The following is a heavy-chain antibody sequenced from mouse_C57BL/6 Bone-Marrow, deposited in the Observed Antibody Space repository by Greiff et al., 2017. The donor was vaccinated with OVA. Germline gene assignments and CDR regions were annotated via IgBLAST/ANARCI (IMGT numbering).Heavy chain of an antibody. CDR3: TIWSSWFAY. CDR1: GYTFTDYE. Sequence: VKLMESGAELVRPGASVTLSCKASGYTFTDYEMHWVKQTPVHGLEWIGAIDPETGGTAYNQKFKGKAILTADKSSSTAYMELRSLTSEDSAVYYCTIWSSWFAYWGQGTLVTVSA. J-gene: IGHJ3*01. CDR2: IDPETGGT. V-gene: IGHV1-15*01. D-gene: IGHD1-1*02.